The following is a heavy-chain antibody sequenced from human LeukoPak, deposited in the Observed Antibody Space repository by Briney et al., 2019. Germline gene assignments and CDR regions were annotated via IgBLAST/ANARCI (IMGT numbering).Heavy chain of an antibody. J-gene: IGHJ4*02. CDR1: GGSISSSTYF. CDR3: AGRYSSI. V-gene: IGHV4-39*07. D-gene: IGHD5-18*01. Sequence: SETLSLTCTVSGGSISSSTYFWGWIRQPPGKGLEWIGSMYYSGSTYYNPSLKSRVTISVDTSKNQFSLKLSSVTAADTAVYYCAGRYSSIWGQGTLVTVSS. CDR2: MYYSGST.